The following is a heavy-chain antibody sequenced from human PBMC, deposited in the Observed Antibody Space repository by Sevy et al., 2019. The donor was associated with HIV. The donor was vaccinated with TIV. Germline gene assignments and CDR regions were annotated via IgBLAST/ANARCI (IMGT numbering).Heavy chain of an antibody. CDR1: GFTFSSYW. Sequence: GGSLRLSCAASGFTFSSYWMNWVRQAPGKGLEWVAKIKEDGSDKYYVDSVKGRFTISRDNAQNSMYLEMNSPRAEDTAVDYCASWDVWGKGTPVTVSS. V-gene: IGHV3-7*01. J-gene: IGHJ6*04. CDR3: ASWDV. CDR2: IKEDGSDK.